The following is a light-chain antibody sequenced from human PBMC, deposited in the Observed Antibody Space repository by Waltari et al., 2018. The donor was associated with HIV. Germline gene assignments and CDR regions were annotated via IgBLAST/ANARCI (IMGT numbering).Light chain of an antibody. J-gene: IGLJ3*02. Sequence: QSALTQPASVSGSPAQSITISCTGTRSDVGGYNYVSWYQHHPGKAPKLVIYEVSNRPSGVSNRFSGFKSGNTASLTISGLQAEDEGDYYCASYTGSSTWVFGGGTNLTVL. CDR1: RSDVGGYNY. CDR2: EVS. V-gene: IGLV2-14*01. CDR3: ASYTGSSTWV.